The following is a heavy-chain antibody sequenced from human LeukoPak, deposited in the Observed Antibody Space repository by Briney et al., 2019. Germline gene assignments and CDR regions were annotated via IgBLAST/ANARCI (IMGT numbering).Heavy chain of an antibody. D-gene: IGHD4-17*01. CDR1: GGSISSSSYY. Sequence: PSETLSLTCTVSGGSISSSSYYWGWIRQPPGKGLEWIGRIYTSGSTNYNPSLKSRVTISVDTSKNQFSLKLSSVTAADTAVYYCARVIKVGHYGAKDYFDYWGQGTLVTVSS. CDR2: IYTSGST. V-gene: IGHV4-39*07. CDR3: ARVIKVGHYGAKDYFDY. J-gene: IGHJ4*02.